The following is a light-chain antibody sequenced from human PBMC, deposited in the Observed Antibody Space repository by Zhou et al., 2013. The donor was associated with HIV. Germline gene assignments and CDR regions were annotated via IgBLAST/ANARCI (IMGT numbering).Light chain of an antibody. CDR2: DAS. Sequence: EIVLTQSPGTLSLSPGERATLSCRASESVRSSHLAWYKQKLGQAPRLLIFDASRRATGIPDRFSGSGSGTDFTLTISRLEPEDFGVFYCQQRSRWPITFGQGTRLDIK. J-gene: IGKJ5*01. CDR1: ESVRSSH. V-gene: IGKV3D-20*02. CDR3: QQRSRWPIT.